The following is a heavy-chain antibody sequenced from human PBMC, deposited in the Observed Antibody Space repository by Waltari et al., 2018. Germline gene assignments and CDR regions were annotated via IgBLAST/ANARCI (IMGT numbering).Heavy chain of an antibody. J-gene: IGHJ4*02. D-gene: IGHD6-13*01. CDR3: ARDSRGSSWSFDY. CDR1: GYTFTGYY. V-gene: IGHV1-2*02. CDR2: INPNRCGT. Sequence: QVQLVQSGAEVKKPGASVKVSCKASGYTFTGYYMHWVRQAPGKGLEWMGCINPNRCGTNYAQKCHGRVTMTRDTAISTAYMDLSRLRSDDTAVYYCARDSRGSSWSFDYWGQGTLVTVSS.